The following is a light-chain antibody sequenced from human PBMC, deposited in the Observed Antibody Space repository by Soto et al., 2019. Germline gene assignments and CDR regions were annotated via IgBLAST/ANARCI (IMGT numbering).Light chain of an antibody. CDR3: QQYGVSPVYA. CDR2: GGF. J-gene: IGKJ2*01. CDR1: ETVSITD. V-gene: IGKV3-20*01. Sequence: EIVLTKSPGTLPLSPGESATLSCRASETVSITDLARYQQKPGQATRLLIYGGFNRATGIPDRFSGSGSGTDFTLTINRLEPEDFAVYFCQCQQYGVSPVYAFGQGTKVEIK.